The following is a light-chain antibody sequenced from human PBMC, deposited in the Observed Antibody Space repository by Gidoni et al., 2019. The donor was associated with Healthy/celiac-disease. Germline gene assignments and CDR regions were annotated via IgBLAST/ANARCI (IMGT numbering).Light chain of an antibody. CDR3: QQRSNSWT. J-gene: IGKJ1*01. CDR1: QSVSSY. Sequence: EIVLTQSPATLSSSPGESATLSCRASQSVSSYLAWYQQKPGQAPRLLIYDASNRATGIPARFSGSGSGTDFTLTISSLEPEDFAVYYCQQRSNSWTFGQXTKVEIK. CDR2: DAS. V-gene: IGKV3-11*01.